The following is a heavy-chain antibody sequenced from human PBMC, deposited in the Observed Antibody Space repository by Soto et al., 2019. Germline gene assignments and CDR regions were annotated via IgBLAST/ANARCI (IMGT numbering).Heavy chain of an antibody. CDR2: ISYDGSNK. CDR1: GFTFSSYA. D-gene: IGHD3-22*01. Sequence: GGSLRLSCAASGFTFSSYAMHWVRQAPGKGLEWVAVISYDGSNKYYADSVKGRFTISRDNSKNTLYLQMNSLRAEDTAVYYCARAPRGYYDSSGSQGYWGQGTLVTVSS. CDR3: ARAPRGYYDSSGSQGY. J-gene: IGHJ4*02. V-gene: IGHV3-30-3*01.